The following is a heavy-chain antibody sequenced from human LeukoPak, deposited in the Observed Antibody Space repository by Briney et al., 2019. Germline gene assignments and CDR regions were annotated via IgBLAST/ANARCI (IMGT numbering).Heavy chain of an antibody. CDR3: AGDPNWVSGEGGYFDY. Sequence: PGRSLRLSCAASGFTFSSYGMHWVRQAPGKGLEWVAVISYDGSNKYYADSVKGRFTISRDNSKNTLSLQMDSLRTEDTAVYYCAGDPNWVSGEGGYFDYWGQGTLVTVSS. CDR1: GFTFSSYG. D-gene: IGHD7-27*01. CDR2: ISYDGSNK. J-gene: IGHJ4*02. V-gene: IGHV3-30*03.